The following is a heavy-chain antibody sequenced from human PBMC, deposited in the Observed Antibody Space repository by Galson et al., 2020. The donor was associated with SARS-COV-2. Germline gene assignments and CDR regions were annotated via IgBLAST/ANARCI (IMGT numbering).Heavy chain of an antibody. Sequence: GESLKISCAASGFSFNNFAMHWVRQSPGKGLAWVAVISYAGSKHYYAESVKGLFTISRDYSKDTIYLQMNNLKTEKTAIYDCAKVNVVFWFGDGRGPIDYWGQGTLVTVSP. D-gene: IGHD3-10*01. J-gene: IGHJ4*02. CDR2: ISYAGSKH. V-gene: IGHV3-30-3*01. CDR1: GFSFNNFA. CDR3: AKVNVVFWFGDGRGPIDY.